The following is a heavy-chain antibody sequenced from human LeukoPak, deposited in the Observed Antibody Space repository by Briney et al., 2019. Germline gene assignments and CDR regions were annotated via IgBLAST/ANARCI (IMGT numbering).Heavy chain of an antibody. V-gene: IGHV1-8*01. CDR1: GYTFTSYD. CDR2: MNPNSGNT. J-gene: IGHJ6*02. Sequence: GASVKVSCKASGYTFTSYDINWVRQATGQGLEWMGWMNPNSGNTGYAQKFQGRVTMTRDTSISTAYMELSRLRSDDTAVYYCARLPELPRGSGWKANYYYYYGMDVWGQGTTVTVSS. D-gene: IGHD6-19*01. CDR3: ARLPELPRGSGWKANYYYYYGMDV.